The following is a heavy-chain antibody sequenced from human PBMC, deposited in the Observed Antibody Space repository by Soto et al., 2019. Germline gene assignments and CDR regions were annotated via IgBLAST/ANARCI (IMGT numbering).Heavy chain of an antibody. CDR3: TRDASRDSSARGWFDP. CDR2: ISSNSAYI. Sequence: PGGSLRLSCAASGFTFSSYTMNWVRQAPGKGLEWVSTISSNSAYIYYTEALRGRFTISRDNAKNSLHLQMNSLRAEDTAVYYCTRDASRDSSARGWFDPWGPGTLVTVSS. CDR1: GFTFSSYT. D-gene: IGHD6-13*01. J-gene: IGHJ5*02. V-gene: IGHV3-21*01.